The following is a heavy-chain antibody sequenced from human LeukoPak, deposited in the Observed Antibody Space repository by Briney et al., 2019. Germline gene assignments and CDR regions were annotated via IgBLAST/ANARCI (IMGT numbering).Heavy chain of an antibody. J-gene: IGHJ4*02. V-gene: IGHV3-66*01. D-gene: IGHD2-15*01. CDR2: MYSGGLT. Sequence: GGPWSPPCAAPGFTASNFSWGWFPQPPGKGLEWVSLMYSGGLTYSADSVKDRFTMSRDNSKNTLFLQMNNLRVEDTAVYYCARVASSGWGQGTLVIVSS. CDR1: GFTASNFS. CDR3: ARVASSG.